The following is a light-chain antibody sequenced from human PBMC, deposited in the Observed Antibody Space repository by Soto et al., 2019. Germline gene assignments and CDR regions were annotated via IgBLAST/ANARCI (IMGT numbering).Light chain of an antibody. J-gene: IGLJ3*02. CDR3: ISYRSGTTLV. CDR2: EVT. V-gene: IGLV2-14*01. CDR1: SSHVGGYNY. Sequence: QSALTQPASVSGSPGQSISISCTGTSSHVGGYNYVSWYQQHPGKAPKLIIYEVTNRPPGVSNRFSGSKSGNTASLTISGLQAEDEADYYCISYRSGTTLVFGGGTKLTVL.